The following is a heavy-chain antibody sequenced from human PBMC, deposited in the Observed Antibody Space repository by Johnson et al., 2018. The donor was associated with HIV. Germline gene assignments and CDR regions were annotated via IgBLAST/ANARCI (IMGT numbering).Heavy chain of an antibody. V-gene: IGHV3-30-3*01. CDR3: ARSGSYGPDAFDI. CDR1: GFTVSSNY. D-gene: IGHD1-26*01. J-gene: IGHJ3*02. CDR2: ISYDGSNK. Sequence: VQLVESGGGLVQPGGSLRLSCAASGFTVSSNYMSWVRQAPGKGLEWVAVISYDGSNKYYADSVKGRFTISRDNSKNTLYLQMNSLRAEDTAVYYCARSGSYGPDAFDIWGQGTMVTVSS.